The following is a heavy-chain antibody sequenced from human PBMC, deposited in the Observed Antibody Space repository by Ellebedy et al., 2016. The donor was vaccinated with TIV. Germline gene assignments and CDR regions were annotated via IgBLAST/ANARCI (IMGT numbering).Heavy chain of an antibody. CDR3: AKNWDFGDSFDY. Sequence: SETLSLXCSVSGASISDYWWSWIRQPAGKGLEWIGRVFATGDTNYIPSLKSRVSVSVTTSKNEFSLMLSSVTAADTAVYYCAKNWDFGDSFDYWGQGLPVVVSS. V-gene: IGHV4-4*07. CDR2: VFATGDT. J-gene: IGHJ4*02. CDR1: GASISDYW. D-gene: IGHD4-17*01.